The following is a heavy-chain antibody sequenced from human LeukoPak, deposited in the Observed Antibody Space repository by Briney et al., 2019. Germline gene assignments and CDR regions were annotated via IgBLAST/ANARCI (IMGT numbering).Heavy chain of an antibody. J-gene: IGHJ4*02. CDR2: IKSKTDGGTT. D-gene: IGHD6-19*01. V-gene: IGHV3-15*01. CDR3: TTAIHSGGWYSTFDY. Sequence: GGSLRLSCAASGFTFSNAWMSWVRQAPGKGLEWVGRIKSKTDGGTTDYAAPVKGRFTISRDDSKNTLYLQMNSLKTEDTAVYYCTTAIHSGGWYSTFDYWGQGTLVTVSS. CDR1: GFTFSNAW.